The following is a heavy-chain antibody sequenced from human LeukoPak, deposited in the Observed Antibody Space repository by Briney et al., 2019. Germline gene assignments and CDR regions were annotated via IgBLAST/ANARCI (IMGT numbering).Heavy chain of an antibody. Sequence: SETLSLTCAVYGESFSGYYWSWIRQPPGKGLEWIGEINHSGSTNYNPSLKSRVTISVDTSKNQFSLKLNSVTAADMAVYYCARVVYRDYSKDFDYWGQGTLVTVSS. CDR3: ARVVYRDYSKDFDY. CDR1: GESFSGYY. J-gene: IGHJ4*02. CDR2: INHSGST. V-gene: IGHV4-34*01. D-gene: IGHD4-17*01.